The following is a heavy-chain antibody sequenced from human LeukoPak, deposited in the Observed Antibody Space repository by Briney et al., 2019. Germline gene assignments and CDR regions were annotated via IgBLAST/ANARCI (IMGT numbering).Heavy chain of an antibody. CDR1: GFTFSSYG. CDR3: AKDSDYDILTGYENYFDY. CDR2: ISYDGSNK. J-gene: IGHJ4*02. D-gene: IGHD3-9*01. V-gene: IGHV3-30*18. Sequence: PGGSLRLSCAASGFTFSSYGMHWVRQAPGKGLEWVAVISYDGSNKYYADSVKGRFTISRDNSKNTLYLQMNSLRAEDTAVYYCAKDSDYDILTGYENYFDYWGQGTLVTVSS.